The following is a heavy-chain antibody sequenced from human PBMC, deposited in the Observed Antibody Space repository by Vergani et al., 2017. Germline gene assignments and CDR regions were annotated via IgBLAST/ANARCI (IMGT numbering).Heavy chain of an antibody. Sequence: VQLVESGGGVVQPGRSLRLSCAASGFTFSGSAMHWVRQASGKGLEWVGRIRSKANSYATAYAASVKGRFTISRDDSKNTAYLQMNSLKTEDTAVYYCTTPSVVAATSSGDYWGQGTLVTVSS. V-gene: IGHV3-73*01. CDR1: GFTFSGSA. J-gene: IGHJ4*02. CDR3: TTPSVVAATSSGDY. CDR2: IRSKANSYAT. D-gene: IGHD2-15*01.